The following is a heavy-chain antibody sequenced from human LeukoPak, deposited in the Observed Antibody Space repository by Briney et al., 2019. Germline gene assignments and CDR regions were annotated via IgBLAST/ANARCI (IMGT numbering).Heavy chain of an antibody. CDR1: GFTFSSYS. CDR3: ARDRPGYSYGSLDAFDI. V-gene: IGHV3-21*01. J-gene: IGHJ3*02. CDR2: ISSSSSYI. D-gene: IGHD5-18*01. Sequence: PGGSLRLSCAASGFTFSSYSMNWVRQAPGKGLEWVSSISSSSSYIYYADSVKGRFTISRDNAKNSLYLQMNSLRAEDTAVYYCARDRPGYSYGSLDAFDIWGQGTMVTVSS.